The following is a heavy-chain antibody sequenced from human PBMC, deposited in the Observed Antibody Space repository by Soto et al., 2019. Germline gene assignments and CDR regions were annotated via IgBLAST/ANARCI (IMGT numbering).Heavy chain of an antibody. V-gene: IGHV3-15*01. CDR2: IKSKTDGGTT. CDR3: TTDGSGYRYYYYMDV. D-gene: IGHD5-12*01. CDR1: GFTFSNAW. J-gene: IGHJ6*03. Sequence: GSLRLSCAASGFTFSNAWMSWVRQAPGKGLEWVGRIKSKTDGGTTDYAAPVKGRFTISRDDSKNTLYLQMNSLKTEDTAVYYCTTDGSGYRYYYYMDVWGKGTTVTVSS.